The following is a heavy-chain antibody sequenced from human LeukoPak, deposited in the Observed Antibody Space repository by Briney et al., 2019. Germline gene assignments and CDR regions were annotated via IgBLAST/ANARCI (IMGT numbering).Heavy chain of an antibody. CDR2: IYYNGST. CDR3: ARDNDSSGYYFV. D-gene: IGHD3-22*01. Sequence: SETLSLTCTVSGGSISSYYWSWIRQPPGKGLEWIGYIYYNGSTNYNPSLKSRVTISVDTSKDQFSLKLSSVTAADTAVYYCARDNDSSGYYFVWGQGTLVTVSS. CDR1: GGSISSYY. V-gene: IGHV4-59*01. J-gene: IGHJ4*02.